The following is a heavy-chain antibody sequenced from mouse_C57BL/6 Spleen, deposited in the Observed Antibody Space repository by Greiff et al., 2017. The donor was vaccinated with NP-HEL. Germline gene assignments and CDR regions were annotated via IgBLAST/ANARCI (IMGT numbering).Heavy chain of an antibody. J-gene: IGHJ2*01. CDR2: INPSTGGT. CDR3: ARGDDGLDY. CDR1: GYSFTGYY. D-gene: IGHD2-3*01. V-gene: IGHV1-42*01. Sequence: EVKLQESGPELVKPGASVKISCKASGYSFTGYYMNWVKQSPEKSLEWIGEINPSTGGTTYNQKFKAKATLTVDKSSSTAYMQLKSLTSEDSAVYYCARGDDGLDYWGQGTTLTVSS.